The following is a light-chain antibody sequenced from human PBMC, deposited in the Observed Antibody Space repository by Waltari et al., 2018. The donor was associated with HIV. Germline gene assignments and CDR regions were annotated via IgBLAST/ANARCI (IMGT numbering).Light chain of an antibody. Sequence: DIQLTQSPSFLSASVGDRVTITCRASQGISSYLAWYQQKPGKAPKLLIYAASTLQSGVPSRFSGSGSGTEFTLTISSLQPEDFATYYCQHLNSYPLTCGPGTKVDIK. CDR2: AAS. CDR3: QHLNSYPLT. J-gene: IGKJ3*01. V-gene: IGKV1-9*01. CDR1: QGISSY.